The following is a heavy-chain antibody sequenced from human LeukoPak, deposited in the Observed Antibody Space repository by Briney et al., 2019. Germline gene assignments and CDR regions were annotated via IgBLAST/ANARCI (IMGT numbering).Heavy chain of an antibody. CDR1: GYTFTTYG. V-gene: IGHV1-18*01. Sequence: RASVKVSCKASGYTFTTYGLSWVRQAPGQGLGWLGWISTYDDNIKYAQSLQGRLTLTIDTSTSTAYMELRSLTSDDTAVYYCARETYSNILTGTDYWGPGTLVTVSS. CDR2: ISTYDDNI. CDR3: ARETYSNILTGTDY. J-gene: IGHJ4*02. D-gene: IGHD3-9*01.